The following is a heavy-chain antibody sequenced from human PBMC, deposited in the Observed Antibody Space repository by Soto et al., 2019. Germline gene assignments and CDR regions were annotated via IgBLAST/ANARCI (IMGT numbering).Heavy chain of an antibody. CDR3: ARLPGPLVSVLYIYPVYARETPSEVDV. V-gene: IGHV3-30-3*01. CDR2: ISYDGNNK. D-gene: IGHD2-8*01. CDR1: GFTFSIYF. Sequence: GGSLRLSCAASGFTFSIYFMHWVRQAPGKGLEWVATISYDGNNKYNADSVKGRFTISRDNSKKTLYLQVNSLRTEDTAVYYCARLPGPLVSVLYIYPVYARETPSEVDVWGQGTSVTVSS. J-gene: IGHJ6*02.